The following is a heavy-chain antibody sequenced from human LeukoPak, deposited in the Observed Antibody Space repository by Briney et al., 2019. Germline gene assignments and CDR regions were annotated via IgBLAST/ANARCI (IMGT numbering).Heavy chain of an antibody. D-gene: IGHD2-2*01. CDR3: TTERSSTSCCIDY. V-gene: IGHV3-15*01. CDR2: FKSKTDGGTT. J-gene: IGHJ4*02. Sequence: GGSLRLSCAASGFTFSNAWMSWVRQAPGKGLEWVGRFKSKTDGGTTDYAAPVKGRFTISRDDSKNTLYLQMNSLKTEDTAVYYCTTERSSTSCCIDYWGQGTLVTVSS. CDR1: GFTFSNAW.